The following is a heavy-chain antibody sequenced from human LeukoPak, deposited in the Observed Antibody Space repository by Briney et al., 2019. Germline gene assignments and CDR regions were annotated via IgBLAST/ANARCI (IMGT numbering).Heavy chain of an antibody. CDR1: GFTFSSYG. Sequence: PGGSLRLSCAASGFTFSSYGMHWVRQAPGKGLGWVAVISYDGSNKYYADSVKGRFTISRDNSKNTLYLQMNSLRAEDTAVYYCARSYYYDSSGYYDTFSSFDYWGQGTLVTVSS. D-gene: IGHD3-22*01. J-gene: IGHJ4*02. CDR3: ARSYYYDSSGYYDTFSSFDY. CDR2: ISYDGSNK. V-gene: IGHV3-30*03.